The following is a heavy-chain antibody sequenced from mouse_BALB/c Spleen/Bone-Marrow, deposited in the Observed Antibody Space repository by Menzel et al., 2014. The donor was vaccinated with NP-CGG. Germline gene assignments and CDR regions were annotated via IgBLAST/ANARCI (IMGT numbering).Heavy chain of an antibody. CDR1: GYTFTSYY. Sequence: VKLMESGAELVKPGASVKLSCKASGYTFTSYYMYWVKQRPGQGLEWIGEINPSNGGTNFNEKLKSKATLTVDKSSSTAYMQLSSLTSEDSAVYYCTKGGWLAMDYWGQGTSVTVSS. CDR2: INPSNGGT. D-gene: IGHD2-3*01. CDR3: TKGGWLAMDY. V-gene: IGHV1S81*02. J-gene: IGHJ4*01.